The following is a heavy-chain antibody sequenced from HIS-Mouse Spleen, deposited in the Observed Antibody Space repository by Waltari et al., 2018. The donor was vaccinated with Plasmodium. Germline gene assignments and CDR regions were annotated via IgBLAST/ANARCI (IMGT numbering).Heavy chain of an antibody. V-gene: IGHV3-7*01. Sequence: EVQLVVSGGGLVQPGGSLSLSCAASGFTFSSYWRSWVRQAPGKGRELVANVKQEGSEKYYVDSGKGRVTISRDNAKNSLYLQMNSLRAEDTAVYYCASSWYWYFDLWGRGTLVTVSS. J-gene: IGHJ2*01. D-gene: IGHD6-13*01. CDR3: ASSWYWYFDL. CDR1: GFTFSSYW. CDR2: VKQEGSEK.